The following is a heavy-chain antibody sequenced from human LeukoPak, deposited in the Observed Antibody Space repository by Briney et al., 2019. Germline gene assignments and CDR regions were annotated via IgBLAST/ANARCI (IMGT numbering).Heavy chain of an antibody. V-gene: IGHV4-30-4*01. D-gene: IGHD6-19*01. CDR1: GGSISSGDYY. CDR3: ARPGYSSGWYDWYFDL. CDR2: IYNSGST. J-gene: IGHJ2*01. Sequence: SQTLSLTCTVSGGSISSGDYYWSWIRQPPGKGLEWIGCIYNSGSTYYNPSLKSRVTISVDTSKNQFSLKLSSVTAADTAVYYCARPGYSSGWYDWYFDLWGRGTLVTVSS.